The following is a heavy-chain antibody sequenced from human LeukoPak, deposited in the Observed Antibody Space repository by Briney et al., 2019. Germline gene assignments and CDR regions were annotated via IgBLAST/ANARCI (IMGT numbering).Heavy chain of an antibody. CDR1: GFSFIYHY. J-gene: IGHJ3*01. CDR2: SRNQAHSYTT. CDR3: TRYYYDGSGYNEAFDV. D-gene: IGHD3-22*01. Sequence: PGGSLRLSCGVSGFSFIYHYMAWVRQSPGKGLEWVGRSRNQAHSYTTEYAPSVKDRFIISRDTSRNSLYLQMNSLKTEDTAVYYCTRYYYDGSGYNEAFDVWGQGTMVSVSS. V-gene: IGHV3-72*01.